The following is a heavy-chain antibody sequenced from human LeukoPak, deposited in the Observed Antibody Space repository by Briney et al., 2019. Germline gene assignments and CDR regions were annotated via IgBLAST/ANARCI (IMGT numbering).Heavy chain of an antibody. Sequence: GGSLRLSCAASGFTFGSYSMNWVRQAPGKGLEWVSSISSSSSYIYYADSVKGRFTISRDNAKNSLYLQMNSLRAEDTAVYYCARDSSGWLRELDYWGQGTLVTVSS. J-gene: IGHJ4*02. D-gene: IGHD6-19*01. CDR2: ISSSSSYI. CDR3: ARDSSGWLRELDY. CDR1: GFTFGSYS. V-gene: IGHV3-21*01.